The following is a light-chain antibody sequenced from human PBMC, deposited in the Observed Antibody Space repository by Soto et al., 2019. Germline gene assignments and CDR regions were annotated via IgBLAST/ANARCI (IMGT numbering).Light chain of an antibody. CDR3: NSYGGNYNVI. Sequence: QSVLTQPPSASGSPGQSVTISCTGTSSDVGGYNYVSWYQQHPGKAPKLLIYEVSKWPSGVPDRFSGSKSGNTASLTVSGLQAEDEADYYCNSYGGNYNVIFGGGTKLTVL. J-gene: IGLJ2*01. CDR2: EVS. CDR1: SSDVGGYNY. V-gene: IGLV2-8*01.